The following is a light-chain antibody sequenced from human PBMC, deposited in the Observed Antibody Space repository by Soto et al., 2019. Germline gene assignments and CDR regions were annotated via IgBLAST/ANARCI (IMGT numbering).Light chain of an antibody. J-gene: IGLJ1*01. CDR3: CSYAGNYKYV. CDR1: SSDVGRNY. V-gene: IGLV1-47*01. Sequence: QSVLTEPPSASATPGQRVIISCSGSSSDVGRNYVHWYQQFPGTAPKLLIYRNDQRPSGVPDRFSGSKSGTSGSLAISGLRPEDEADYYCCSYAGNYKYVFGSGTKVTVL. CDR2: RND.